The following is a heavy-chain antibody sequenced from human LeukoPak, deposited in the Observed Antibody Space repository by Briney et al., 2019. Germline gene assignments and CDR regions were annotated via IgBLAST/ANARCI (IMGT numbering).Heavy chain of an antibody. CDR2: ISWDGGIT. V-gene: IGHV3-43*01. CDR3: AKDSNTGGYSFGS. D-gene: IGHD5-12*01. Sequence: GGSLRLSCAASGFTFHHYSMHWVRPPPGKGLEWVSLISWDGGITYYADSVRGRFTISRDNSKNSLSLEMNSLRTEDTALYYCAKDSNTGGYSFGSWGQGTLVTVTS. CDR1: GFTFHHYS. J-gene: IGHJ4*02.